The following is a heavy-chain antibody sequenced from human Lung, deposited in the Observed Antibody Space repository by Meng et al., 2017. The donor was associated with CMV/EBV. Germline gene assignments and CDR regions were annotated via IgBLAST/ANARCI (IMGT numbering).Heavy chain of an antibody. D-gene: IGHD2/OR15-2a*01. J-gene: IGHJ6*02. V-gene: IGHV1-8*01. CDR2: MNPNRGNT. Sequence: SVXVSXXASGYTFSYYDIIWVRQASGQGLEWVGWMNPNRGNTAYAQKFQGRVTMIRDTSTSIAYMELSSLRSGDTAVYYCARGQVQCSTINCHDYRFSGMDVWGQGTXVTVSS. CDR3: ARGQVQCSTINCHDYRFSGMDV. CDR1: GYTFSYYD.